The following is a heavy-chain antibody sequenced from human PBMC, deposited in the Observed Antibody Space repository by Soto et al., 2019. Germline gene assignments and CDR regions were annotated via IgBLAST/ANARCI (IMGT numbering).Heavy chain of an antibody. D-gene: IGHD6-13*01. CDR3: ARDLAAGDY. Sequence: VQLVQSGAEVKKPGASVKLSCRTSGYTFTHYYIHWVRQAPGQGLEWLAITNPASGSTNYAQDFQGRVTLTMDTSTTTVYMELSGLRAEDTAIFYCARDLAAGDYWGQGTLVTVSS. CDR2: TNPASGST. CDR1: GYTFTHYY. V-gene: IGHV1-46*01. J-gene: IGHJ4*02.